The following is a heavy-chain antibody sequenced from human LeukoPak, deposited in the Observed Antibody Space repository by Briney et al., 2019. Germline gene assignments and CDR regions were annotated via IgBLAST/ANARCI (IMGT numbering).Heavy chain of an antibody. CDR1: GFTFSSYS. CDR3: ARGGSFGVDRNDY. J-gene: IGHJ4*02. CDR2: ISSNSRNT. Sequence: GGSLRLSCAASGFTFSSYSMTWVRQAPGKGLDWVSSISSNSRNTYYADSVKGRFTISRDNAKNSLYLQMNSLRVEDTAVYYCARGGSFGVDRNDYWGQGTLVNVSS. D-gene: IGHD3-3*01. V-gene: IGHV3-21*01.